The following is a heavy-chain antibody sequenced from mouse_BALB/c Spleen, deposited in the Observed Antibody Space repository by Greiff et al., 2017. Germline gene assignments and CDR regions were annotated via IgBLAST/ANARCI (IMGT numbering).Heavy chain of an antibody. V-gene: IGHV5-17*02. CDR1: GFTFSSFG. J-gene: IGHJ2*01. CDR2: ISSGSSTI. Sequence: EVHLVESGGGLVQPGGSRTLSCAASGFTFSSFGMHWVRQAPEKGLEWVAYISSGSSTIYYADTVKGRFTISRDTPKNTLFLQMTSLRSEDTAMYDCARRAYYGNYYYFDYWGQGTTLTVSS. D-gene: IGHD2-10*01. CDR3: ARRAYYGNYYYFDY.